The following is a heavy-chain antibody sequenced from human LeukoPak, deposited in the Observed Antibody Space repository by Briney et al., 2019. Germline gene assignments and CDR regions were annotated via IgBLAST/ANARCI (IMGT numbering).Heavy chain of an antibody. Sequence: SETLSLTCAVSGYSISSGYYWGWIRQPPGKGPEWIGSMYHSGNTYYNPSLKSRVTISVDTSKNQLSLKLTSATAADTAVYFCARQDSSGAGYFDHWGQGTLVTVSS. CDR2: MYHSGNT. D-gene: IGHD6-19*01. CDR1: GYSISSGYY. J-gene: IGHJ4*02. V-gene: IGHV4-38-2*01. CDR3: ARQDSSGAGYFDH.